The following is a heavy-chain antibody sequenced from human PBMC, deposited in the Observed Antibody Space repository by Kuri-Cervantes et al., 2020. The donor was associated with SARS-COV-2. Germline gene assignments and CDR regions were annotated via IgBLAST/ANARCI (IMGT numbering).Heavy chain of an antibody. CDR1: GYTFSSYG. CDR3: ARDLANRGVRGVIRLIGLDY. CDR2: MNPNSGNT. J-gene: IGHJ4*02. V-gene: IGHV1-8*02. Sequence: ASVKVSCKASGYTFSSYGISWVRQATGQGLEWMGWMNPNSGNTGYAQKFQGKVTMTRNTSISTAYMELSSLRSEDTAVYYCARDLANRGVRGVIRLIGLDYWGQGTLVTVSS. D-gene: IGHD3-10*01.